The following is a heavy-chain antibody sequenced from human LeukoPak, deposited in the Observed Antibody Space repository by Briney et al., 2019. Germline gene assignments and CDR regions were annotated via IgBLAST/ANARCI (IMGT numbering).Heavy chain of an antibody. Sequence: GGSLRLSCAASVFTFDDYAMRWFRQAPGKGLEWVSGISWNSGSIGYADSVKGRFTISRDNAENSLYLQMNSLRAEDTALYYCAKAKAVAGTGDFQHWGQGTLVTVSS. D-gene: IGHD6-19*01. V-gene: IGHV3-9*01. CDR1: VFTFDDYA. CDR2: ISWNSGSI. CDR3: AKAKAVAGTGDFQH. J-gene: IGHJ1*01.